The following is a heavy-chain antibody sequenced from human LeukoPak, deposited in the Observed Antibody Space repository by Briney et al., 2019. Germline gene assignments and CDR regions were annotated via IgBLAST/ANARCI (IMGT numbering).Heavy chain of an antibody. Sequence: PGGSLRLSCAASGFTFDDYAMHWVRQAPGKGLEWVSGISWNSGSIGYADSVKGRFTISRDNAKNSLYLQMNSLRAEDTALYYCAKDIGDILTGGVYFDYWGQGTLVTVSS. D-gene: IGHD3-9*01. V-gene: IGHV3-9*01. CDR3: AKDIGDILTGGVYFDY. CDR2: ISWNSGSI. J-gene: IGHJ4*02. CDR1: GFTFDDYA.